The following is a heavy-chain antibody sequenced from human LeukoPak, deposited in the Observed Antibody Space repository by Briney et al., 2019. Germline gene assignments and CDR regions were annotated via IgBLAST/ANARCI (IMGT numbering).Heavy chain of an antibody. CDR1: GGSISSGSYY. CDR3: ARGGIRYFDY. J-gene: IGHJ4*02. V-gene: IGHV4-61*02. Sequence: PSQTLSLTCTVSGGSISSGSYYWSWIRRPAGKGLEWIGRIYTSGSTNYNPSLKSRVTISVNTSKNQFSLKLSSVTAADTAVYYCARGGIRYFDYWGQGTLVTVSS. D-gene: IGHD3-3*02. CDR2: IYTSGST.